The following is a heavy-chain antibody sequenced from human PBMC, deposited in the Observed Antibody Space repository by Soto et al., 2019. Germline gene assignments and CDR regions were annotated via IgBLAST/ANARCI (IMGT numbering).Heavy chain of an antibody. V-gene: IGHV1-18*01. D-gene: IGHD3-22*01. CDR3: ARAGRLAYYYDSSGYYYEPEVDY. J-gene: IGHJ4*02. CDR1: GYTFTSYG. Sequence: QVQLVQSGAEVKKPGASVKVSCKASGYTFTSYGISWVRQAPGQGLEWMGWISAYNGNTNYAQQLAGRLTMTTETSASPAYMELRSLRSVATAVYYCARAGRLAYYYDSSGYYYEPEVDYWVQGTLVTVSS. CDR2: ISAYNGNT.